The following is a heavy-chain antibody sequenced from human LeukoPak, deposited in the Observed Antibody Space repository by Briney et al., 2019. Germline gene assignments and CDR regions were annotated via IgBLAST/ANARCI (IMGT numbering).Heavy chain of an antibody. CDR3: TGNYYGSGSYADFDY. D-gene: IGHD3-10*01. CDR1: GFTFSGSA. J-gene: IGHJ4*02. CDR2: IRSTANGYAT. V-gene: IGHV3-73*01. Sequence: GGSLRLSCAASGFTFSGSALHWVRQASGKGLEWVGRIRSTANGYATAYAASVKGRFTISRDDSKNTAYLQMDSLKTEDKAVYYCTGNYYGSGSYADFDYWGQGTLVTVSS.